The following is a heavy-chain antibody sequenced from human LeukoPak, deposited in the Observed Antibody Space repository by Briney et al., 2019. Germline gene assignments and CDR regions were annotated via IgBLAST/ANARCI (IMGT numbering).Heavy chain of an antibody. CDR2: ISGSGGGT. CDR3: AKDLVGPKGPFDY. CDR1: GFTFSSSG. J-gene: IGHJ4*02. V-gene: IGHV3-23*01. D-gene: IGHD1-26*01. Sequence: PGGSLRLSCAASGFTFSSSGMSWVRQAPGKGLEWVSDISGSGGGTDYADSVKGRFTISRDNSKNTLFLQMNSLRAEDTAVYYCAKDLVGPKGPFDYWGQGTLVTVSS.